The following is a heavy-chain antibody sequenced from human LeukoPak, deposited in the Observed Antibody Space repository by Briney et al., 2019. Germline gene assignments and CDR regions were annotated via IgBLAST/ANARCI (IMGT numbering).Heavy chain of an antibody. CDR2: ISSSSYI. CDR3: AREEYSSSWTWDY. Sequence: PGGSLRLSCAASGFTFSSYSMNWVRQAPGKGLEWVSSISSSSYIYYADSVKGRFTISRDNAKNSLYLQMNSLRAEDTAVYYCAREEYSSSWTWDYWGQGTLVTVSS. D-gene: IGHD6-13*01. V-gene: IGHV3-21*01. J-gene: IGHJ4*02. CDR1: GFTFSSYS.